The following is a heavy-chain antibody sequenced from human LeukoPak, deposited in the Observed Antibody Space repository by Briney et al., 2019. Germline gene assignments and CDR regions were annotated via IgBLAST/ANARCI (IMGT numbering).Heavy chain of an antibody. Sequence: GGSLRLSCAASGFTFSNYEMNWVRQAPGKGLEWVSYISSSGSPMYYADSVKGRFTISRDNAENSLYLQVNSLRAEDTAVYYCARRGDFLDYWGQGTLVTVSS. J-gene: IGHJ4*02. D-gene: IGHD2-21*02. V-gene: IGHV3-48*03. CDR3: ARRGDFLDY. CDR1: GFTFSNYE. CDR2: ISSSGSPM.